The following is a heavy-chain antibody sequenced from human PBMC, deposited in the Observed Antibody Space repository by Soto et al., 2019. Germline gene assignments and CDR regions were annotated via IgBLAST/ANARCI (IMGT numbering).Heavy chain of an antibody. J-gene: IGHJ5*02. Sequence: EVQLVESGGGLVKPGGSLRLSCAASGFTFSSYSMNWVRQAPGKGLEWVSSISSSSSYIYYADSVKGRFTISRDNAKNSLYLQMNSLRAEDTAVYYCARDIVVVPAARGKNWFDPWGQGTLVTVSS. D-gene: IGHD2-2*01. V-gene: IGHV3-21*01. CDR3: ARDIVVVPAARGKNWFDP. CDR1: GFTFSSYS. CDR2: ISSSSSYI.